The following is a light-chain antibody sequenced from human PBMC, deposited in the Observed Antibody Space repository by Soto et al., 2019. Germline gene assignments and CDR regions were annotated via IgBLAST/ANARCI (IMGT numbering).Light chain of an antibody. J-gene: IGLJ3*02. CDR2: EVS. CDR1: SSDVGGYNY. Sequence: QSALTQPPSASGSRGQSVTISCPGTSSDVGGYNYVSWYQQHPGKAPKLMIYEVSKRPSGVPDRFSGSKSGNTASLTVSGLQPEDEADYYCSSYAGSNNLGVFGGGTKLTVL. V-gene: IGLV2-8*01. CDR3: SSYAGSNNLGV.